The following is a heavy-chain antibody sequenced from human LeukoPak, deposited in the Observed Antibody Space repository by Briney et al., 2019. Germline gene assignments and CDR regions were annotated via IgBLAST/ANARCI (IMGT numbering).Heavy chain of an antibody. Sequence: GASVKVSCKASGYTFTSYDINWVRQATGQGLEWMGWMNPNSGNTGYAQKFQGRVTVTRNTFISTAYMELSSLRSEDTAVYYCARTNKQWLVLGYWGQGTLVTVSS. V-gene: IGHV1-8*01. CDR1: GYTFTSYD. J-gene: IGHJ4*02. D-gene: IGHD6-19*01. CDR2: MNPNSGNT. CDR3: ARTNKQWLVLGY.